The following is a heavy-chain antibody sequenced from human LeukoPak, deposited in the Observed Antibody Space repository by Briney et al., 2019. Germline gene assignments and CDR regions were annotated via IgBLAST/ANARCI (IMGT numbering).Heavy chain of an antibody. V-gene: IGHV3-30*19. CDR2: ISYDGSNK. Sequence: GGSLRLSCAASGFTFSSYGMHWVRQAPGKGLEWVAVISYDGSNKYYADSVKGRFTISRDNSKNTLYLQMNSLRAEDTAVYYCARDRSGSYHDFDYWGQGTLVTVSS. CDR1: GFTFSSYG. J-gene: IGHJ4*02. D-gene: IGHD1-26*01. CDR3: ARDRSGSYHDFDY.